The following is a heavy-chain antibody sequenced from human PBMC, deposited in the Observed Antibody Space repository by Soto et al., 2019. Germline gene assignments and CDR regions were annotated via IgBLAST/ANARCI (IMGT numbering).Heavy chain of an antibody. J-gene: IGHJ4*02. D-gene: IGHD4-17*01. CDR1: GYSFTDYK. V-gene: IGHV1-2*04. CDR2: VDPNGGGS. CDR3: ATWVDYGDFEGFDF. Sequence: GASVKVSCKTSGYSFTDYKLHWVRQAPGQGLEWMRWVDPNGGGSNSAQKFQGSVTMTWDTSITTAYLDLTRLTTNDTATYFCATWVDYGDFEGFDFWGQGTLVTVSS.